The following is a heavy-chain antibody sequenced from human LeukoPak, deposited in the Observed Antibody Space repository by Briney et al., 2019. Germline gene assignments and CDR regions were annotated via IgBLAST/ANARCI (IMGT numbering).Heavy chain of an antibody. V-gene: IGHV3-30-3*01. Sequence: GGSLRLSCAASGFTFSSYAMHWVRQAPGKGLEWVAVISYDGSNKYYADSVKGRFTISRDNSKNTLYLQMNGLRAEDTAVYYCASAIPFGGGLLDPWGQGTLVTVST. D-gene: IGHD2-2*01. CDR1: GFTFSSYA. CDR2: ISYDGSNK. CDR3: ASAIPFGGGLLDP. J-gene: IGHJ5*02.